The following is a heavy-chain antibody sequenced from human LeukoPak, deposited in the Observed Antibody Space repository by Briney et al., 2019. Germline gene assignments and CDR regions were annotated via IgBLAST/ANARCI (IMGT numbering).Heavy chain of an antibody. CDR3: ARGNVDTAMVPWDY. D-gene: IGHD5-18*01. CDR2: IYTSGST. J-gene: IGHJ4*02. V-gene: IGHV4-4*07. Sequence: SETLSLTCTVSGGSISSYYWSWIRQPAGKGLEWIGRIYTSGSTNYNPSLKSRVTMSVDTSKNQFSLKLSSVTAADTAVYYCARGNVDTAMVPWDYWGQGTLVTVSS. CDR1: GGSISSYY.